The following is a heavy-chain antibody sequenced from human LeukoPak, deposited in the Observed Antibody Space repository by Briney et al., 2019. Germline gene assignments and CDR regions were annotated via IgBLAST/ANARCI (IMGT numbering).Heavy chain of an antibody. CDR1: DGSINNYY. V-gene: IGHV4-59*08. CDR2: IYYSGST. J-gene: IGHJ4*02. Sequence: SETLSLTCTVSDGSINNYYWTWIRQPPGKELEWIGSIYYSGSTYYNPSLESRVTISIDTSKNQFSLKLRSVTAADTAFYHCARVAIPVAGRFDCWGQGTLVTVSS. CDR3: ARVAIPVAGRFDC. D-gene: IGHD6-19*01.